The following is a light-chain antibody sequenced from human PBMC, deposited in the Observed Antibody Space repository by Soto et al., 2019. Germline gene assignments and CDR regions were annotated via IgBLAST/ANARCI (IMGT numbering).Light chain of an antibody. CDR3: QQYGSSPVT. Sequence: EIVLTQSPSTLSLSPGDRAILSCRASQSLLNNYLAWYQQKPGQAPRLLFIGASIRSNGVPDRFSGSGYGTDFNITIKRVEPEDFAVYWCQQYGSSPVTFGQGTRLEIK. V-gene: IGKV3-20*01. J-gene: IGKJ5*01. CDR2: GAS. CDR1: QSLLNNY.